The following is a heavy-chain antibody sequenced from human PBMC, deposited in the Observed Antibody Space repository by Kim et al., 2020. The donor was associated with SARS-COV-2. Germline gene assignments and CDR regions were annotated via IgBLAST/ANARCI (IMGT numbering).Heavy chain of an antibody. CDR1: GDSVSSGSAA. CDR2: TSYRSKWYT. D-gene: IGHD3-10*01. J-gene: IGHJ2*01. Sequence: SQTLSLTCAISGDSVSSGSAAWNWIRQSPSSGLEWLGRTSYRSKWYTDFAVSVKSRMTINPATSKNQFSLQLSSVTPEDTAVYYCARDQLDYYASGSLGYCDLWGRGTLVTVSS. V-gene: IGHV6-1*01. CDR3: ARDQLDYYASGSLGYCDL.